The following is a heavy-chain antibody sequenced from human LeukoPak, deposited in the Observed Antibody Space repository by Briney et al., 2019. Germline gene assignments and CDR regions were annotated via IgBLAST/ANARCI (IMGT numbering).Heavy chain of an antibody. J-gene: IGHJ4*02. CDR3: VAVAGPTHY. CDR1: GFTFSSYS. CDR2: ISSSSSTI. Sequence: PGGSLRLSCAASGFTFSSYSMNWVRQAPGKGLEWVSYISSSSSTIYYADSVKGRFTISRDNAKNSLYLQMNSLRAEDTAVYCCVAVAGPTHYWGQGTLVTVSS. D-gene: IGHD6-19*01. V-gene: IGHV3-48*01.